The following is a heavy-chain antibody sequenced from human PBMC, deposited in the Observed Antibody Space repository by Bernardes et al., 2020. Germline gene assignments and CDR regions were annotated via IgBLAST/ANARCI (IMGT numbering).Heavy chain of an antibody. CDR2: MNPNSGNT. D-gene: IGHD6-19*01. Sequence: ASVKVSCKASGYTFTSYDINWVRQATGQGLEWMGWMNPNSGNTGYAQKFQGRVTMTRNTSISTAYMELSSLRSEDTAVYYCARVVQGLGYSSGWYNYWGQGTLVTVSS. CDR3: ARVVQGLGYSSGWYNY. J-gene: IGHJ4*02. V-gene: IGHV1-8*01. CDR1: GYTFTSYD.